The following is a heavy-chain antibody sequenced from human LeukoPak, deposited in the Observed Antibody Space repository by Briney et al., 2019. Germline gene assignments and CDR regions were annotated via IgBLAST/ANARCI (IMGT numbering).Heavy chain of an antibody. CDR1: GFTLSIYA. CDR2: ISGSGGST. D-gene: IGHD3-10*01. V-gene: IGHV3-23*01. J-gene: IGHJ5*02. CDR3: AKIEYYYGSGSYRGWFDP. Sequence: GGSLRLSCAASGFTLSIYAMSWVRQAPGKGLEWVSAISGSGGSTYYADSVKGRFTISRDNSKNTLYLQMNSLRAEDTAVYYCAKIEYYYGSGSYRGWFDPWGQGTLVTVSS.